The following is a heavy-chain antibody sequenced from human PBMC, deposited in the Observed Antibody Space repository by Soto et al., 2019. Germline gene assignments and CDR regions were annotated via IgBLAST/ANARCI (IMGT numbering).Heavy chain of an antibody. Sequence: PSETLSLTCTVSGDSINSYYWTWIRQPPGKGLEWIGFVYNSGATDYNPSLRSRLTISLDASKNQFSLNLNSVTAADTAVYYCARGYSSNWFRVDYWGQGILVTVSS. V-gene: IGHV4-59*01. CDR2: VYNSGAT. J-gene: IGHJ4*02. CDR1: GDSINSYY. D-gene: IGHD6-13*01. CDR3: ARGYSSNWFRVDY.